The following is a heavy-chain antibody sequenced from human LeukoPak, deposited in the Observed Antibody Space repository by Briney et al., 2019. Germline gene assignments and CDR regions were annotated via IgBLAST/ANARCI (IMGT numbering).Heavy chain of an antibody. Sequence: PGRSLRLSCAASGFTFDDYAMHWVRQAPGKGLEWVSGISWNSGSIGYADSVKGRFTISRDNAKNTLYLQMNSLRAEDTAVYYCVRDWGYDSSGYWQKYFDTWGQGTLVTVSS. CDR1: GFTFDDYA. CDR2: ISWNSGSI. CDR3: VRDWGYDSSGYWQKYFDT. V-gene: IGHV3-9*01. J-gene: IGHJ4*02. D-gene: IGHD3-22*01.